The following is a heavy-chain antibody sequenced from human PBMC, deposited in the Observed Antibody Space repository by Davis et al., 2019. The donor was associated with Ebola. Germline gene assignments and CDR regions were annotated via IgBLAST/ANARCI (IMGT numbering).Heavy chain of an antibody. V-gene: IGHV3-23*01. CDR2: ITQTGDHI. CDR3: ARDSLDHDAFDI. CDR1: GFTFNNYA. J-gene: IGHJ3*02. D-gene: IGHD3/OR15-3a*01. Sequence: GESLKISCAAFGFTFNNYAMNWVRQAPGKGLEWVSTITQTGDHIYYADSVKGRFTVSRDSSKNTLYLQMSSLRAEDTAVYYCARDSLDHDAFDIWGQGTMVTVSS.